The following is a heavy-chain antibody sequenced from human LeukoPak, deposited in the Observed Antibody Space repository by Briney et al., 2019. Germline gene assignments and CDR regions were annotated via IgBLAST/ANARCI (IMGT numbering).Heavy chain of an antibody. J-gene: IGHJ1*01. CDR2: ISAYNGNT. V-gene: IGHV1-18*01. CDR3: AGDGLQLVRHTFQH. D-gene: IGHD6-13*01. CDR1: GYTFTSYG. Sequence: ASVKVSCKASGYTFTSYGISWVRQAPGQGLEWMGWISAYNGNTNYAQKLQGRVTMTTDTSTSTAYMELRSLRSDDTAVYYCAGDGLQLVRHTFQHWGQGTLVTVSS.